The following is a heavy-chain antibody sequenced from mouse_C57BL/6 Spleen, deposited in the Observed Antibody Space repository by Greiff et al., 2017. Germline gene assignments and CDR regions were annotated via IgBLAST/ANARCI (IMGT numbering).Heavy chain of an antibody. J-gene: IGHJ1*03. Sequence: QVQLQQPGAELVKPGASVKLSCKASGYTFTSYWMHWVKQRPGQGLEWIGMIHPNSGSTNYKEKFKSKATLTVDKSSSTAYMQLSSLTSEDSAVYYCAYYYGSSYWYFDVWGTGTTVTVSS. CDR3: AYYYGSSYWYFDV. D-gene: IGHD1-1*01. CDR1: GYTFTSYW. CDR2: IHPNSGST. V-gene: IGHV1-64*01.